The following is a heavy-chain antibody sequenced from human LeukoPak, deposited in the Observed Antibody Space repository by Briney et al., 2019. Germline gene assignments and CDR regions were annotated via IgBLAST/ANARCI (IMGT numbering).Heavy chain of an antibody. CDR1: GFTFSSYA. CDR3: AKYYCSSTSCPLLPYYYYYMDV. D-gene: IGHD2-2*01. Sequence: GGSLRLSCAASGFTFSSYAMSWVRQAPEKGLEWVSAISGSGGSTYYADSVKGRFTISRDNSKNTLYLQMNSLRAEDTAVYYCAKYYCSSTSCPLLPYYYYYMDVWGKGTTVTVSS. CDR2: ISGSGGST. J-gene: IGHJ6*03. V-gene: IGHV3-23*01.